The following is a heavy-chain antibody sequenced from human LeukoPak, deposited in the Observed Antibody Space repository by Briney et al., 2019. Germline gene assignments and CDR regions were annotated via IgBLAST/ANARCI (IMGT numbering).Heavy chain of an antibody. J-gene: IGHJ4*02. Sequence: GESLKISCKGSGYMFTHYWIAWVRQMPGKGLEWMGIIYPADSDTRYSPSFQGQVTISADKYISTAYLQWSSLKASDTAMYYCARGDTTMVPGYFDYWGQGTLVTVSS. CDR2: IYPADSDT. D-gene: IGHD5-18*01. V-gene: IGHV5-51*01. CDR1: GYMFTHYW. CDR3: ARGDTTMVPGYFDY.